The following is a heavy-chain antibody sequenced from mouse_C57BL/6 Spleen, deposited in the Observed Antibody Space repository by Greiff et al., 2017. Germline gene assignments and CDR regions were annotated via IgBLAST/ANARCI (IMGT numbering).Heavy chain of an antibody. J-gene: IGHJ4*01. CDR2: IWRGGST. Sequence: QVQLKESGPGLVQPSQSLSITCTVSGFSFTSYGVHWVRQSPGKGLEWLGVIWRGGSTDYNAAFMSRLSITKDNSKSQVFFKMNSLQADDTAIYYCAKNPSTYGSSYGYAMDYWGQGTSVTVSS. V-gene: IGHV2-5*01. CDR3: AKNPSTYGSSYGYAMDY. D-gene: IGHD1-1*01. CDR1: GFSFTSYG.